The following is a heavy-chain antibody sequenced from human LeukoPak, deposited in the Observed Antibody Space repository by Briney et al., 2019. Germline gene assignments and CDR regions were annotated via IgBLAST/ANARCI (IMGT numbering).Heavy chain of an antibody. CDR3: SRRRCGYSRNWFDP. Sequence: GGSLRLSCIASGFTSGDYAMNWFRQAPGKGLEWVGFIRSKDFGGTTEYAASVTGRATISRDDSKSIDYLQLNSLTTEDTAVYYCSRRRCGYSRNWFDPWGQGTLVTVSS. J-gene: IGHJ5*02. D-gene: IGHD3-22*01. CDR2: IRSKDFGGTT. V-gene: IGHV3-49*03. CDR1: GFTSGDYA.